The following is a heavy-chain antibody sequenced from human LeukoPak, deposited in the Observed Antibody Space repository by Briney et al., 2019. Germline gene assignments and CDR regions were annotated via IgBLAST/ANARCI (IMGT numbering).Heavy chain of an antibody. CDR2: IYDSGST. Sequence: ASETLSLTCTVSGGSISSSSYYWGWIRQPPGKGLEWIGYIYDSGSTKYNPSLKSRVTFSVDTSKNLFSLKLTSLTAADTAVYYCATCRDEFGDYGFTSWGQGTLVTVSS. CDR3: ATCRDEFGDYGFTS. D-gene: IGHD4-17*01. J-gene: IGHJ5*02. CDR1: GGSISSSSYY. V-gene: IGHV4-61*05.